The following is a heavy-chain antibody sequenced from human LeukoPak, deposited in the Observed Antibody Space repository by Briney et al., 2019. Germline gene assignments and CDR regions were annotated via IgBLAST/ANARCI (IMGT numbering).Heavy chain of an antibody. CDR1: GFTFSGYA. J-gene: IGHJ5*02. CDR3: AKDHAYSSSWYGNWFDP. CDR2: ISGSGGST. D-gene: IGHD6-13*01. V-gene: IGHV3-23*01. Sequence: GGSLRLSCAASGFTFSGYAMSWVRQAPGKGLEWVSAISGSGGSTYYADSVKGRFTISRDNSKNTLYLQMNSLRAEDTAVYYCAKDHAYSSSWYGNWFDPWGQGTLVTVSS.